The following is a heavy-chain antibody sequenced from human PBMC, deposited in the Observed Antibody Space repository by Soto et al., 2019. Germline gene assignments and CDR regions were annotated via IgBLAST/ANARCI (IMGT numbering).Heavy chain of an antibody. J-gene: IGHJ6*02. CDR2: IYYSGST. D-gene: IGHD6-6*01. V-gene: IGHV4-59*01. CDR1: GGSISSYY. Sequence: LSLTCTVSGGSISSYYWSWIRQPPGKGLEWIGYIYYSGSTNYNPSLKSRVTISVDTSKNQFSLKLSSVTAADTAVYYCARDRIAARPADYYYYYGMDVWGQGTTVTVS. CDR3: ARDRIAARPADYYYYYGMDV.